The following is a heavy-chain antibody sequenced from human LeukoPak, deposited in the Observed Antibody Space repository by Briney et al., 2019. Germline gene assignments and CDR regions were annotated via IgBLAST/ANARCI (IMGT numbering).Heavy chain of an antibody. J-gene: IGHJ4*02. CDR1: GFTFSSYW. CDR3: ARTPIAARPDYFDY. V-gene: IGHV3-74*01. D-gene: IGHD6-6*01. CDR2: INTDGSST. Sequence: GSLRLSCAASGFTFSSYWMHWVRQAPGKGLVWVSRINTDGSSTSYADSVKGRFTISRDNAKNTLYLQMNSLRAEDTAVYYCARTPIAARPDYFDYWGQGTLVTVSS.